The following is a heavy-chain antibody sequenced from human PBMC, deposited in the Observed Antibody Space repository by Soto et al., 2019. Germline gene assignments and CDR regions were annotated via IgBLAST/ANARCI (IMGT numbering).Heavy chain of an antibody. J-gene: IGHJ5*02. CDR3: ATSMRHTLNP. V-gene: IGHV3-7*01. CDR2: INQDGSDP. CDR1: GFTFSSHW. Sequence: EVQVVESGGGLVQPGGSVRLSCAASGFTFSSHWMTWVRQVPGKGLEWVANINQDGSDPYYVDSVKGRFTISRDNAKNSLCLHMNSLRVEDTAVYDCATSMRHTLNPWGQGTLVTVSS. D-gene: IGHD2-8*01.